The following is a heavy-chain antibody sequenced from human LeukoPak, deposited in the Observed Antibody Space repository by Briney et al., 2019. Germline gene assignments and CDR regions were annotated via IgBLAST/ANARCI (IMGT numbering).Heavy chain of an antibody. CDR1: GGSISSSSYY. Sequence: SETLSLTCTVSGGSISSSSYYWGWIRQPPGKGLEWIGSNSGSTYYNPSLKSRVTISVDTSKNQFSLKLSSVTAADTAVYYCARHDYDILTGYYKGHAFDIWGQGTMVTVSS. V-gene: IGHV4-39*01. J-gene: IGHJ3*02. CDR3: ARHDYDILTGYYKGHAFDI. D-gene: IGHD3-9*01. CDR2: NSGST.